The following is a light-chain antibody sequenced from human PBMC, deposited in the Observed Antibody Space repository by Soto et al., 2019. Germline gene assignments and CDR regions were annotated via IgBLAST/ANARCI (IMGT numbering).Light chain of an antibody. CDR3: SSYTTSNTRQIV. J-gene: IGLJ1*01. CDR1: SSDFGGYNY. V-gene: IGLV2-14*03. CDR2: DVT. Sequence: QSALTQPASVSGSPGQSITISCTGTSSDFGGYNYVSWYQHHPGKAPKLIIYDVTNRPSGVSNPFSGSKSGNTASLTISGLPPEDEADYYCSSYTTSNTRQIVFGTGTQLTVL.